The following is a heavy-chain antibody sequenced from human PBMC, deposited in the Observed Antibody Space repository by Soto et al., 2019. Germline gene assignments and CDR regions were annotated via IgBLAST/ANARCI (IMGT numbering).Heavy chain of an antibody. V-gene: IGHV4-39*01. CDR2: IYYSGST. D-gene: IGHD2-2*01. CDR3: ASGASEYQLLYWFDP. Sequence: SETLSLTCTVSGGSISSSSYYWGWIRQPPGKGLEWIGSIYYSGSTYYNLSLKSRVTISVDTSKNQFSLKLSSVTAADTAVYYCASGASEYQLLYWFDPWGQGTLVTVSS. J-gene: IGHJ5*02. CDR1: GGSISSSSYY.